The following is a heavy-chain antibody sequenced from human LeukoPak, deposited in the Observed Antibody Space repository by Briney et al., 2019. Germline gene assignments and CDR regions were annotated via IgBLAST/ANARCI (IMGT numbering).Heavy chain of an antibody. CDR1: GGSISSSSYY. J-gene: IGHJ4*02. D-gene: IGHD3-22*01. V-gene: IGHV4-39*01. CDR2: IYYSGST. CDR3: ARLYHDSSGYYQICYFDY. Sequence: SETLSLTCTVSGGSISSSSYYWGWIRQPPGKGLEWIGSIYYSGSTYYNPSLKSRVTISVDTSKNQFSLNLSSVTAADTAVYYCARLYHDSSGYYQICYFDYWGQGTLVTVSP.